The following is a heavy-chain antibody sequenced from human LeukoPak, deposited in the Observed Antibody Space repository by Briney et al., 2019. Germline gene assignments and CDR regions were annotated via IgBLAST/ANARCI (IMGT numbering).Heavy chain of an antibody. CDR2: LTGYGGA. V-gene: IGHV3-23*01. CDR3: AKGAAAGKVDWFDP. CDR1: GLSFTNYA. Sequence: GGSLRLSCEASGLSFTNYAVMWVRQAPGKGLQWISTLTGYGGAYYADSGEGRFIISRDISKNTMFLQMYGLRAEDTAVYYCAKGAAAGKVDWFDPWGQGTLVTVSS. D-gene: IGHD6-13*01. J-gene: IGHJ5*02.